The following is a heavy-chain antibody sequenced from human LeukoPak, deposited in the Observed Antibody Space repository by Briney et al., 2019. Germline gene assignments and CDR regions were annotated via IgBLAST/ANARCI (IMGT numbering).Heavy chain of an antibody. D-gene: IGHD1-26*01. V-gene: IGHV3-30*02. J-gene: IGHJ4*02. CDR3: AKDMDGGIVGATTFDY. CDR1: GFTFSSYG. Sequence: GGSLRLSCAASGFTFSSYGMHWVRQAPGKGLEWVAFIRYDGSNKYYADSVKGRFTISRDNAKNSLYLQMNSLRAEDTALYYCAKDMDGGIVGATTFDYWGQGTLVTVSS. CDR2: IRYDGSNK.